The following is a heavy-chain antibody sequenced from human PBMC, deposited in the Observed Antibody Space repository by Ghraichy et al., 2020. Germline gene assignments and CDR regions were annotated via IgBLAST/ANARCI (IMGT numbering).Heavy chain of an antibody. CDR2: ISVNGDTT. J-gene: IGHJ4*02. CDR1: GFTFSSFA. V-gene: IGHV3-23*01. D-gene: IGHD1-14*01. CDR3: AKVVTNHLGVVGYYFDY. Sequence: GGSLRLFCAASGFTFSSFAMSWARQAPGKGLEWVSAISVNGDTTYYADAVKGRFTISRDISKNTLYLQMNSLRSEDTAVYYCAKVVTNHLGVVGYYFDYWGQGTLVTVSS.